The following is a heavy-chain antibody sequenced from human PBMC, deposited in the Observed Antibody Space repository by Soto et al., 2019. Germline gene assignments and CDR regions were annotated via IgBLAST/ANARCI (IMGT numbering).Heavy chain of an antibody. Sequence: ASVKVSCKASGYTFTSYDINWVRQATGQGLELMGWMNPNSGNTGYAQKFQGRVTMTRNTSISTAYMELSSLRSEDTAVYYCARGGDTAGYYYYGMDVWGQGTTVTVYS. V-gene: IGHV1-8*01. CDR2: MNPNSGNT. CDR1: GYTFTSYD. D-gene: IGHD5-18*01. CDR3: ARGGDTAGYYYYGMDV. J-gene: IGHJ6*02.